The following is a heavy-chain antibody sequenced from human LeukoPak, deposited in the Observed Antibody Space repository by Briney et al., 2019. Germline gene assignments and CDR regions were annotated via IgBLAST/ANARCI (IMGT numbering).Heavy chain of an antibody. D-gene: IGHD6-6*01. V-gene: IGHV4-59*01. CDR1: GGSIGSYY. Sequence: PSETLSLTCTVSGGSIGSYYWSWIRQPPGKGLDWIGYIYYSGSTNYNPSLKSRVTISVDTSKNQFSLKLSSVTAADMAVYYCARRVAARPRYAFDIWGQGTMVTVSS. CDR2: IYYSGST. J-gene: IGHJ3*02. CDR3: ARRVAARPRYAFDI.